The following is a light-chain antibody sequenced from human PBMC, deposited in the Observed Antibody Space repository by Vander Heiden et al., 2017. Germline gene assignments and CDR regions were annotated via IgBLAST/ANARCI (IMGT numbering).Light chain of an antibody. Sequence: DIRLTQSPSSLSASVGDRVTITCRASQGIYSYLNWYRQKPGKVPKLLIYAASSLQSGVPSRFSGSGFGTDFTLTITSLQPEDCATYYCQQSHSLPRTFGQGTKVEIK. CDR1: QGIYSY. CDR3: QQSHSLPRT. J-gene: IGKJ1*01. CDR2: AAS. V-gene: IGKV1-39*01.